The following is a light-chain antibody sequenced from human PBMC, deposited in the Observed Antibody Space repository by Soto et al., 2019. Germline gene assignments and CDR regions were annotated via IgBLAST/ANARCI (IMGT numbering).Light chain of an antibody. V-gene: IGKV3-15*01. CDR1: QSISDT. CDR3: QQYNSYS. Sequence: EIVMTQSPATLSVSPGGRATLSCRASQSISDTLAWYQQKPGQAPRLLIYSASRRATGFPGRFSGSGSGTEFTLTISSLQPDDFAAYYCQQYNSYSFGQGTKVDIK. J-gene: IGKJ1*01. CDR2: SAS.